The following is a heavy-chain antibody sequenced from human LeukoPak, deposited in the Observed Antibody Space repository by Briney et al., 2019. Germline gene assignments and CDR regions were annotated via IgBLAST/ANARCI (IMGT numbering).Heavy chain of an antibody. CDR1: GGSITNTAYY. V-gene: IGHV4-39*07. Sequence: SETLSLTRTVSGGSITNTAYYWGWIRQPPGQGLEWIGGVYKSGTIYYTPSLKSRVTISIDTSNNQFSLNLNSVTAADTAVYYCRIVVMPAAAFDYWGQGALVTVSS. CDR3: RIVVMPAAAFDY. CDR2: VYKSGTI. J-gene: IGHJ4*02. D-gene: IGHD2-2*01.